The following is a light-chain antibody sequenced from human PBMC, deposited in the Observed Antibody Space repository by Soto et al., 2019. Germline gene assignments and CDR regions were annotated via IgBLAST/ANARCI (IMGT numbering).Light chain of an antibody. V-gene: IGKV3D-11*01. CDR3: QQYDKWPET. CDR2: DAS. J-gene: IGKJ1*01. CDR1: QGVSSY. Sequence: EIVLTQSPATLSLSPGERATLSCRASQGVSSYLAWYQQKPGQAPRLLIYDASNRATGIPARFSGSGPGTDFTLTISSLEPEDFAIYYCQQYDKWPETFGQGTKVEIK.